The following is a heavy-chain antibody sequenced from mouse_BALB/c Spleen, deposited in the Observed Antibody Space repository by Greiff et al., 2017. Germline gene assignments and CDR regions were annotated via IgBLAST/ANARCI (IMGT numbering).Heavy chain of an antibody. CDR1: GFTFSSYA. D-gene: IGHD3-1*01. V-gene: IGHV5-9-4*01. Sequence: EVKVVESGGGLVKPGGSLKLSCAASGFTFSSYAMSWVRQSPEKRLEWVAEISSGGSYTYYPDTVTGRFTISRDNAKNTLYLEMSSLRSEDTAMYYCAREGAARATPAWFAYWGQGTLVTVSA. J-gene: IGHJ3*01. CDR2: ISSGGSYT. CDR3: AREGAARATPAWFAY.